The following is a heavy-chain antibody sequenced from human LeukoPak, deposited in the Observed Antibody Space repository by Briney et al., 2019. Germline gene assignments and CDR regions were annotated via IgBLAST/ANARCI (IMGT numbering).Heavy chain of an antibody. V-gene: IGHV4-4*07. Sequence: PSETLSLTXTVSGGSISSYYWSWIRQPAGKGLEWIGRIYTSGSTNYNPSLKSRVTMSVDTSKNQFSLKLSSVTAADTAVYYCARTIANYDFWSGYYADEYFQHWGQGTLVTVSS. CDR2: IYTSGST. CDR1: GGSISSYY. J-gene: IGHJ1*01. D-gene: IGHD3-3*01. CDR3: ARTIANYDFWSGYYADEYFQH.